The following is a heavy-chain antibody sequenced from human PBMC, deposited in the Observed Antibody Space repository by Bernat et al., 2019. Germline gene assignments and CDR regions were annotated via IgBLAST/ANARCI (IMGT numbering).Heavy chain of an antibody. D-gene: IGHD2-15*01. CDR3: ARDCSGGSCYAFDY. CDR2: ISSSGSTI. V-gene: IGHV3-48*03. J-gene: IGHJ4*02. CDR1: GFTFSSYE. Sequence: EVQLVESGGGLVQPGGSLRLSCAASGFTFSSYEMNWVRQAPGKGREWVSYISSSGSTIYYADSVKGRFTISRDNAKNSLYLQMNSLRAEDTAVYYCARDCSGGSCYAFDYWGQGTLVTVSS.